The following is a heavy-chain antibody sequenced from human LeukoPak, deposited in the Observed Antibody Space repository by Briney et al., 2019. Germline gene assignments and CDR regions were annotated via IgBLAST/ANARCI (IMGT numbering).Heavy chain of an antibody. CDR2: IYWDDDK. CDR1: GFSLGNRGVG. V-gene: IGHV2-5*02. J-gene: IGHJ4*02. CDR3: AGALFYSYYFDY. D-gene: IGHD1-26*01. Sequence: SGPTLVNPTQTLTLTCTFSGFSLGNRGVGVGWIRQPPGKALEWLALIYWDDDKRYIPSLKSRLTISKDTSKNQVVLTMTNMDPVDTATYYCAGALFYSYYFDYWGQGTLVTVSS.